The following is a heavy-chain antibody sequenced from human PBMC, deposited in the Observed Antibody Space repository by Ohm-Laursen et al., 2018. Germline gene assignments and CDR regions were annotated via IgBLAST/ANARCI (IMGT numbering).Heavy chain of an antibody. CDR2: IYSGGST. V-gene: IGHV3-53*01. Sequence: SLRLSCAASGFTVSSNYMSWVRQAPGKGLEWVSVIYSGGSTYYADSVKGRFTISRDNSKNTLYLQMNSLRAEDTAVYYCAKDQVYGFTMIAHDAFDIWGQGTMVTVSS. CDR3: AKDQVYGFTMIAHDAFDI. D-gene: IGHD3-22*01. CDR1: GFTVSSNY. J-gene: IGHJ3*02.